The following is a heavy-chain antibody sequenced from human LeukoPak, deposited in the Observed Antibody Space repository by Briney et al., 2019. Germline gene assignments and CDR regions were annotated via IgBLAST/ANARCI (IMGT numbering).Heavy chain of an antibody. D-gene: IGHD3-22*01. Sequence: GASVKVSCKASGGTFSNYALSWVRQAPGRGLEWMGGTTPIFGSAEYAQNFQGRVTVTTDESTSTAYMEMSSLRSDDTAVYYCAGALFHYDSSGYDMGAYDIWGQGTMVNVSS. J-gene: IGHJ3*02. CDR1: GGTFSNYA. CDR3: AGALFHYDSSGYDMGAYDI. V-gene: IGHV1-69*05. CDR2: TTPIFGSA.